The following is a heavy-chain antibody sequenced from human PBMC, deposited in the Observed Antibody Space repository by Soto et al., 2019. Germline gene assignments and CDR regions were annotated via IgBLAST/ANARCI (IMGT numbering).Heavy chain of an antibody. Sequence: SVKVSCNASGGTFSSYAISWVRQAPGQGLEWMGGIIPIFGTANYAQKFQGRVTITADESTSTAYMELSSLRSEDTAVYYCAGSSTRCYVCPKFDYWGEGTLVTVSS. CDR3: AGSSTRCYVCPKFDY. V-gene: IGHV1-69*13. D-gene: IGHD2-2*01. CDR1: GGTFSSYA. CDR2: IIPIFGTA. J-gene: IGHJ4*02.